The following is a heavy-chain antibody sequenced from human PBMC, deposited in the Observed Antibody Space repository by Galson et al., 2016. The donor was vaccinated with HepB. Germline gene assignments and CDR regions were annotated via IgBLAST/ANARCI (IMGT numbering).Heavy chain of an antibody. D-gene: IGHD1-26*01. CDR3: TTKTSGTYPFDY. V-gene: IGHV3-21*01. J-gene: IGHJ4*02. CDR1: GITFGDCS. Sequence: SLRLSCAGSGITFGDCSVTWFRQAPGKGLEWVSSISSSSDYIFYAGSVKGRFTISRDNGKNSVFLQMNSPRAEDTAVYYCTTKTSGTYPFDYWGQGTLVTVSS. CDR2: ISSSSDYI.